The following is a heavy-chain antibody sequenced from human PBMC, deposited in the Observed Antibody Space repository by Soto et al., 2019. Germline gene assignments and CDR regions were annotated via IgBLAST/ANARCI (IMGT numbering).Heavy chain of an antibody. J-gene: IGHJ4*02. D-gene: IGHD3-16*02. CDR1: GYTFTSYY. Sequence: ASVKVSCKASGYTFTSYYMHWVRQAPGQGLEWMGIINPSGGSTSYAQKFQGRVTMTRDTSTSTVYMELSSLRSEDTAVYYCARDARSGYYEYVWGSHRLATFDYWGQGTLVTVSS. CDR3: ARDARSGYYEYVWGSHRLATFDY. CDR2: INPSGGST. V-gene: IGHV1-46*03.